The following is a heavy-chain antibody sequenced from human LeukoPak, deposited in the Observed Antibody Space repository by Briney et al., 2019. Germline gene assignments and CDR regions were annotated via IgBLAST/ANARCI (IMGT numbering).Heavy chain of an antibody. CDR1: GGSISSYY. D-gene: IGHD6-19*01. Sequence: KPSETLSLTCTVSGGSISSYYWSWIRQPPGKGLEWIGYIYYSGSTNYNPSLKSRVTISVDTSKNQFSLELSSVTAADTAVYYCARVGYSSGWYYFDSWGQGTLVTVSS. J-gene: IGHJ4*02. CDR3: ARVGYSSGWYYFDS. V-gene: IGHV4-59*01. CDR2: IYYSGST.